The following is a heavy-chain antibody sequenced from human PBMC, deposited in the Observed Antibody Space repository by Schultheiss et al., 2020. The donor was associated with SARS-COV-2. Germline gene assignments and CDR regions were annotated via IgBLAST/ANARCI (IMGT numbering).Heavy chain of an antibody. CDR2: SNAGNGNT. CDR3: ARADYYYYGMDV. CDR1: GYTFTSYA. J-gene: IGHJ6*02. V-gene: IGHV1-3*02. Sequence: ASVKVSCKASGYTFTSYAMHWVRQAPGQRLEWMGWSNAGNGNTKYSQDFQGRVTITRDTSASTAYMELSSLRSEDMAVYYCARADYYYYGMDVWGQGTTVNVAS.